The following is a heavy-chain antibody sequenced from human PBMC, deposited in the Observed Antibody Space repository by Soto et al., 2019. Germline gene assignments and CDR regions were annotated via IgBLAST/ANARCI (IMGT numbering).Heavy chain of an antibody. CDR1: GGSISSYY. Sequence: QVQLQESGPGLVKPSETLSLTCTVSGGSISSYYWSWIRQPPGKGLEWIAYIYYSGTTNYNPSLNIRVTISLDPSKNRFSLKLGSVTAADTAVYYCARRDNSRGGVFHFLGQGTLVTVSS. CDR3: ARRDNSRGGVFHF. J-gene: IGHJ4*02. CDR2: IYYSGTT. D-gene: IGHD1-1*01. V-gene: IGHV4-59*01.